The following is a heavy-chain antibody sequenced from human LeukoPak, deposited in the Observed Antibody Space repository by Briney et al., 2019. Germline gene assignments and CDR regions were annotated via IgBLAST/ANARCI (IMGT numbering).Heavy chain of an antibody. V-gene: IGHV1-2*02. D-gene: IGHD1-26*01. CDR3: AREPVDSGSYDAFDI. J-gene: IGHJ3*02. Sequence: ASVKVSCKASGYTFTGYYIHWVRQAPGQGLEWMGWINPNSGGTNYAQKFQGRVTMTRDTSISTAYMELSSLRSEDTAVYYCAREPVDSGSYDAFDIWGQGTMVTVSS. CDR1: GYTFTGYY. CDR2: INPNSGGT.